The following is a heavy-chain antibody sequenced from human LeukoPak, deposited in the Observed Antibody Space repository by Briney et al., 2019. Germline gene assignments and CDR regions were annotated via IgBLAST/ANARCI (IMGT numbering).Heavy chain of an antibody. CDR2: INHSGST. CDR1: GGSFSGYY. Sequence: SETLSLTCAVYGGSFSGYYWSWIRQSPGKGLEWIGEINHSGSTNYNPSLKSRVTISVDTSKNQFSLKLSSVTAADTAVYYCAEGPVCSGGSCYSNWFDPWGQGTLVTVSS. J-gene: IGHJ5*02. D-gene: IGHD2-15*01. V-gene: IGHV4-34*01. CDR3: AEGPVCSGGSCYSNWFDP.